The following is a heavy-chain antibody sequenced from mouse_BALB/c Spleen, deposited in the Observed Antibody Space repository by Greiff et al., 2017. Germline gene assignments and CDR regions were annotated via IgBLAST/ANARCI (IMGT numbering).Heavy chain of an antibody. D-gene: IGHD3-2*01. J-gene: IGHJ2*01. Sequence: VQLQQSGAGLVKPGASVKLSCTASGFTFKGTYMHWVQQRPEQGLEWIGRIGPANGNTKYAPQFQGKATITADTSSNTAYLQLSSLTSEDTAVYYGARQLVLQDYFDYWGQGTTLTVSS. V-gene: IGHV14-3*02. CDR3: ARQLVLQDYFDY. CDR1: GFTFKGTY. CDR2: IGPANGNT.